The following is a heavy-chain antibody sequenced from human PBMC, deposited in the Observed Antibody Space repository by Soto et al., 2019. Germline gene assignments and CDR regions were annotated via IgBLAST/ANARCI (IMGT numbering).Heavy chain of an antibody. Sequence: GGSLRLSCAASGFTFSSYAMHWVRQAPGKGLEWVAVISYDGSNKYYADSVKGRFTISRDNSKNTLYLQMNSLRAEDTAVYYCARDSDSSGYYDYWGQGTLVTVSS. CDR1: GFTFSSYA. CDR3: ARDSDSSGYYDY. D-gene: IGHD3-22*01. CDR2: ISYDGSNK. J-gene: IGHJ4*02. V-gene: IGHV3-30-3*01.